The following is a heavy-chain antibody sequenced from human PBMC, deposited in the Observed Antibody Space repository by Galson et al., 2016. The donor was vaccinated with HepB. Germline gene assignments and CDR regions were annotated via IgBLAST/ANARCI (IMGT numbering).Heavy chain of an antibody. CDR1: GGTFNNYA. Sequence: SVKVSCKASGGTFNNYAVSWVRQAPGQGLEYLGGIIPLFGTTKYAQKFQGRVTTTVDESTSTVFLEVSSLRFEDTAAYYCAGDSGGYTFGRFDYWGQGTLVTVSA. D-gene: IGHD5-18*01. CDR3: AGDSGGYTFGRFDY. V-gene: IGHV1-69*13. CDR2: IIPLFGTT. J-gene: IGHJ4*02.